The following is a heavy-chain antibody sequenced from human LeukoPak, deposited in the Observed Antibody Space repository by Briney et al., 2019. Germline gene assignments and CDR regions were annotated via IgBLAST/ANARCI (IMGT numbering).Heavy chain of an antibody. CDR2: ISSDGNTQ. CDR3: ANTFRGAYPPYAFDI. V-gene: IGHV3-30-3*01. J-gene: IGHJ3*02. CDR1: GFTFSSYA. D-gene: IGHD3-16*01. Sequence: PGGSLRLSCAASGFTFSSYAMHWVRQAPGKGLEWAAVISSDGNTQYYADSVKGRFTISRDNSKNTLYLQMSSLRAEDTAVYYCANTFRGAYPPYAFDIWGQGTMVTVSS.